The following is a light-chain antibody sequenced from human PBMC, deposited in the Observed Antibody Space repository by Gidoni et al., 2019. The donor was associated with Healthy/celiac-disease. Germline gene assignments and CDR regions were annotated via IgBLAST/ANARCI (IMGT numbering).Light chain of an antibody. CDR3: QQYGSSPIT. V-gene: IGKV3-20*01. J-gene: IGKJ5*01. Sequence: DIVLTQSPGTLSLSPGERATLSCRASQSVSSSYLAWYQQKPGQAPRLLIYGASSRATGIPDRFRGSGSGTDFTLTISRLEPEDFAVYYCQQYGSSPITFXXXTRLEIK. CDR1: QSVSSSY. CDR2: GAS.